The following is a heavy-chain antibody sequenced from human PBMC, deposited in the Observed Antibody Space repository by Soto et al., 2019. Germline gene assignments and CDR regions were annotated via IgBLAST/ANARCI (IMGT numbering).Heavy chain of an antibody. CDR1: GFTFSSYA. CDR3: ARNGIVVVPAAIGDWFDP. D-gene: IGHD2-2*01. CDR2: ISSNGGST. V-gene: IGHV3-64*01. Sequence: GGSLRLSSAAAGFTFSSYAMHWVRQAPGKGLEYVSAISSNGGSTYYANSVKGRFTISRDNSKNTLYLQMGSLRAEDMAVYYCARNGIVVVPAAIGDWFDPWGQGTLVTVSS. J-gene: IGHJ5*02.